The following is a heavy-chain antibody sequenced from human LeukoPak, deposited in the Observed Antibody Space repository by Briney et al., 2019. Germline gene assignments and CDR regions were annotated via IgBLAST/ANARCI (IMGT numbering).Heavy chain of an antibody. CDR3: AREHYDILTGLYIDAFDI. D-gene: IGHD3-9*01. Sequence: PSGTLSLTCTVSGGSISGYYWSWIRQPPGKGLEWIGYIYYSGSTNYNPSLKSRVTISVDTSKNQFSLKLSSVTAADTAVYYCAREHYDILTGLYIDAFDIWGPGARVTVSS. V-gene: IGHV4-59*01. J-gene: IGHJ3*02. CDR1: GGSISGYY. CDR2: IYYSGST.